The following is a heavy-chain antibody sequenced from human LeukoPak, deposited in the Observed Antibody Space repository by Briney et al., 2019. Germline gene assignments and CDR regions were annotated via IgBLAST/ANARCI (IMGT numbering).Heavy chain of an antibody. J-gene: IGHJ4*02. CDR2: ISGSGGST. CDR3: AKTRFTVVQEFLVWAPFDY. Sequence: SGGSLRLSCAASGFTFSSYAMSWVRQAPGKGLEWVSAISGSGGSTYYADSVKGRFTISRDNSVNTLYLQMNSLRAEDTAVYYCAKTRFTVVQEFLVWAPFDYWGQGTLVTVSS. CDR1: GFTFSSYA. D-gene: IGHD3-10*01. V-gene: IGHV3-23*01.